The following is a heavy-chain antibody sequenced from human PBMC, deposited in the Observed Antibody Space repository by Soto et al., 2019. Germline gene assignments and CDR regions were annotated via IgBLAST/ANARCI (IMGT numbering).Heavy chain of an antibody. Sequence: GGSLRLSCAASGFTFDDYAMHWVRQAPGKGLEWVSGISWNSGSIGYADSVKGRFTISRDNAKNSLYLQMNSLRAEDTALYYCAKDGRIQLWLRSSFGPRFDYYMDVWGKGTTVTVSS. J-gene: IGHJ6*03. D-gene: IGHD5-18*01. CDR2: ISWNSGSI. CDR3: AKDGRIQLWLRSSFGPRFDYYMDV. V-gene: IGHV3-9*01. CDR1: GFTFDDYA.